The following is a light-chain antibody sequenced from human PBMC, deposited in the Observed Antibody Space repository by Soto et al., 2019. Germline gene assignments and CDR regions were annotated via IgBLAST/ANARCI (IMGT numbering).Light chain of an antibody. Sequence: EIVLTQSPGTLSLSPGERATLSCRASQSVSSSYLAWYQQKPGQAPRLLIYGASSRATGIPDRFSGSGSGTDFPLTISRLEPEDFAVYYCQQYGSPPTFGQGTRLEIK. V-gene: IGKV3-20*01. J-gene: IGKJ5*01. CDR1: QSVSSSY. CDR2: GAS. CDR3: QQYGSPPT.